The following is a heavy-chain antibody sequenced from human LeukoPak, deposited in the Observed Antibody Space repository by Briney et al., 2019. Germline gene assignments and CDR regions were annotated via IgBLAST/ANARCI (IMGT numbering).Heavy chain of an antibody. D-gene: IGHD1-26*01. CDR1: GGSISSYY. CDR3: ARLKLGATTSGEFDY. CDR2: IYYSGST. Sequence: PSETLSLTCTVSGGSISSYYWSWIRQPPGKGLEWIGYIYYSGSTNYNPSLKSRVTISVDTSKNQFSLKLSSVTAADTAVYYCARLKLGATTSGEFDYWGQGTLVTVSS. J-gene: IGHJ4*02. V-gene: IGHV4-59*08.